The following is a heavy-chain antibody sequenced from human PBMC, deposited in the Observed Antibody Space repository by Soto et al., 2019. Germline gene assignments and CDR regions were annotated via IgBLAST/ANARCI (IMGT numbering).Heavy chain of an antibody. V-gene: IGHV4-31*03. CDR2: IYYSGST. CDR3: ARGVIH. Sequence: QVQLQESGPGLVKPSQTLSLTCTVSGGSISSGGYYWSWIRQHPGKGLEWIGYIYYSGSTYYNPSRKRGGTRAVDSSKNQFPLKLGSVPAADTAVYYCARGVIHWCQGTLVTVS. D-gene: IGHD2-21*01. CDR1: GGSISSGGYY. J-gene: IGHJ4*02.